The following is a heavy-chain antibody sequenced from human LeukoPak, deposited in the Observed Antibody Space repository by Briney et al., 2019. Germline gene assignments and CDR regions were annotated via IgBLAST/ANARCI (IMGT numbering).Heavy chain of an antibody. J-gene: IGHJ6*02. CDR3: ASVSSLVPAAIRLWYYGMDV. V-gene: IGHV3-21*01. CDR2: ISSSSSYI. CDR1: GFTFSSYS. Sequence: GGSLRLSCAASGFTFSSYSMNWVRQAPGKGLEWVSSISSSSSYIYYADSVKGRFTISRDNAKNSLYLQMNSLRAEDTAVYYCASVSSLVPAAIRLWYYGMDVWGQGTTVTVSS. D-gene: IGHD2-2*01.